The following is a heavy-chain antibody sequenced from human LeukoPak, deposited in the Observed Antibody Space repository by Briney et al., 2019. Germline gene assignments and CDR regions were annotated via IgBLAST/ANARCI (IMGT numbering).Heavy chain of an antibody. V-gene: IGHV4-59*01. CDR3: ASAQGSSWYYFDY. CDR1: GGSISSYY. CDR2: IYYSGST. Sequence: PSETLSLTCTVSGGSISSYYWSWIRQPPGKGLEWIGYIYYSGSTNYNPSLKSRVTISVDTSKNQFSLKLSSVTAADTAVYYCASAQGSSWYYFDYWGQGTLVTASS. D-gene: IGHD6-13*01. J-gene: IGHJ4*02.